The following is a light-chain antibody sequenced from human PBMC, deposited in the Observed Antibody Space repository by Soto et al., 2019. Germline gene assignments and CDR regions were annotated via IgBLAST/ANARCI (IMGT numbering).Light chain of an antibody. J-gene: IGLJ2*01. Sequence: QSVLTQPPSASGTPGQRVIISCSGSSSNIGSNYVYWYQQPPGTAPKLLIYSNNQRPSGVPDRFSGSKSGTSASLAISGLRSEDEADYYCAAWDDSLSGHVVFGGGTQLTVL. CDR1: SSNIGSNY. CDR2: SNN. CDR3: AAWDDSLSGHVV. V-gene: IGLV1-47*02.